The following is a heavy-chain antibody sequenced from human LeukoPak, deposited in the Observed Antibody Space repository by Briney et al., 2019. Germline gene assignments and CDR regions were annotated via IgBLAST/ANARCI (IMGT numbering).Heavy chain of an antibody. V-gene: IGHV3-53*04. CDR1: GFIVSSNY. D-gene: IGHD3-10*01. CDR3: ASAYYGSGSNLYYYYGMDV. Sequence: GRSLRLSCAAAGFIVSSNYMSWVSQAPGKGLEWVSVIYSGGSTYYADSVKGRFTTSRHNSKNTLYLQMHSLRAEDTAVYYCASAYYGSGSNLYYYYGMDVWGQGTTVTVSS. CDR2: IYSGGST. J-gene: IGHJ6*02.